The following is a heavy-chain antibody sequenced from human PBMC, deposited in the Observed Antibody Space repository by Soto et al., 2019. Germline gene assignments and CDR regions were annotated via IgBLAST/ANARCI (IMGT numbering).Heavy chain of an antibody. J-gene: IGHJ6*03. CDR1: GGSFSGYY. CDR3: ARGLSFSGYYYYMDV. Sequence: VQLQQWGAGLLKPSETLSLTCAVYGGSFSGYYWSWIRQPPGKGLEWIGEANPGGSTNYNPSLKCRATISVDTSKNQFSLKLNSVTSADTAVYYCARGLSFSGYYYYMDVWGKGTTVTVSS. CDR2: ANPGGST. V-gene: IGHV4-34*01. D-gene: IGHD3-3*02.